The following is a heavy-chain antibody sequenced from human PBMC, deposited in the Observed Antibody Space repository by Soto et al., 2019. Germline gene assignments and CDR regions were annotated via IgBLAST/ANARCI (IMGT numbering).Heavy chain of an antibody. Sequence: DVQLVESGGGLVQTGGSLRLSCAASGFTFSRYWMKWVRQAPGKGLEWVANIKQDGSETYYVDSVKGRFTISRDNAKNSLFLQMNSLRAEDTDVYYCAGGSGWLSDSWGQGTLVTVSS. CDR3: AGGSGWLSDS. CDR2: IKQDGSET. D-gene: IGHD6-19*01. V-gene: IGHV3-7*05. CDR1: GFTFSRYW. J-gene: IGHJ4*02.